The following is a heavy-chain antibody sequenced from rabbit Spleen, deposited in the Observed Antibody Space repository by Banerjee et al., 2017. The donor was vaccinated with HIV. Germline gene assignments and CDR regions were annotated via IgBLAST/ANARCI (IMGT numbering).Heavy chain of an antibody. J-gene: IGHJ4*01. CDR3: ARVSETSGWGEDL. D-gene: IGHD4-1*01. V-gene: IGHV1S40*01. Sequence: QSLEESGGDLVKPGASLTLTCTASGFSFSAGYYMCWVRQAPGKGLEWIGFIYTGNGKNYYASWAKGRFTISKTSSTTVTLQMTSLTVADTATYFCARVSETSGWGEDLWGPGTLVTVS. CDR1: GFSFSAGYY. CDR2: IYTGNGKN.